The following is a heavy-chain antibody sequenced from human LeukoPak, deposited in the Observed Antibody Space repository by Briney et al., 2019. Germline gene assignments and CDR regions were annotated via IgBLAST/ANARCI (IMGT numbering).Heavy chain of an antibody. Sequence: GRSLRLSCAASGFTFSSYGMHWVRQAPGKGLEWVAVISYDGSNKYYADSVKGRFAISRDNSKNTLYLQMNSLRAEDTAVYYCAKALRVGLRFLEMGYWGQGTLVTVSS. J-gene: IGHJ4*02. CDR3: AKALRVGLRFLEMGY. D-gene: IGHD3-3*01. CDR2: ISYDGSNK. V-gene: IGHV3-30*18. CDR1: GFTFSSYG.